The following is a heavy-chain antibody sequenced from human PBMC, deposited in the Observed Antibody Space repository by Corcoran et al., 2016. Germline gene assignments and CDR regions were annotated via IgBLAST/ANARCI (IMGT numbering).Heavy chain of an antibody. V-gene: IGHV4-59*01. CDR3: ERSSGKGNYVDY. CDR1: GGSINNYY. Sequence: QVQLLESGPGLVKPSETLSLICTVSGGSINNYYWSWIRQPPGKGLEWIAYVYYSGSTNYNPSLKSRVTISVDTSTNQFSLKFSSVTAADTAVFYGERSSGKGNYVDYGGQGTLVTVSS. CDR2: VYYSGST. D-gene: IGHD6-19*01. J-gene: IGHJ4*02.